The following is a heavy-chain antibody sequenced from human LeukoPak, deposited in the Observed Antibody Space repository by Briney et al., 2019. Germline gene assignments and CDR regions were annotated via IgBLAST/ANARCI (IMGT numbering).Heavy chain of an antibody. J-gene: IGHJ4*02. V-gene: IGHV3-74*01. CDR1: GFTFSSYW. D-gene: IGHD5-18*01. CDR2: INSDGSST. Sequence: GGSLRLSCAASGFTFSSYWMHWVRQAPGKGLVWVSRINSDGSSTSYADSVKGRFTISRDNAKNTLYLQMNSLRAEDTAVYYCAKDHGLVYSYGLYYFDYWGQGTLVTVSS. CDR3: AKDHGLVYSYGLYYFDY.